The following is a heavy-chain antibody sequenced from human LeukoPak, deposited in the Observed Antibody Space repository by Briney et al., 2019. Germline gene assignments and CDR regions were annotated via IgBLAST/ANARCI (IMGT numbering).Heavy chain of an antibody. V-gene: IGHV3-48*03. Sequence: TGGSLRLSCAASGFTFSSYEMNWVRQAQGKGLEWVSYISSSGSTIYYADSVKGRFTISRDNAKNSLYLQMNSLRAEDTAVYYCAELGITMIGGVWGKGTTVTISS. J-gene: IGHJ6*04. CDR3: AELGITMIGGV. CDR2: ISSSGSTI. D-gene: IGHD3-10*02. CDR1: GFTFSSYE.